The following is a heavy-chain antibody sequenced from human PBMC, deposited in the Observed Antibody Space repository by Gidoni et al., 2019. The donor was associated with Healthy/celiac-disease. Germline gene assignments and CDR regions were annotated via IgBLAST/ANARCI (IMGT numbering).Heavy chain of an antibody. CDR1: GFTFSRYG. D-gene: IGHD6-6*01. J-gene: IGHJ4*02. CDR3: AKDKSSSCLDY. V-gene: IGHV3-30*18. CDR2: ISYDGSNK. Sequence: QVQLVESGGAVVQPGRSLRLSCAASGFTFSRYGMHWVRQAPGKGLEWVAVISYDGSNKYYADSVKGRFTISRDNSKNTLYLQMNSLRAEDTAVYYCAKDKSSSCLDYWGQGTLVTVSS.